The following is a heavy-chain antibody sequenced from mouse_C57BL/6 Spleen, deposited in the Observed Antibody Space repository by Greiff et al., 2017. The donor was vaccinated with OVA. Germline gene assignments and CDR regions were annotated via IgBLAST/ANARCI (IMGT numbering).Heavy chain of an antibody. Sequence: VQLKESGPGLVKPSQSLSLTCSVTGYSITSGYYWNWIRQFPGNKLEWMGYISYDGSNNYNPSLKNRISITRDTSKNQFFLKLNSVTTEDTATYYCAREGNYYGSKYYAMDYWGQGTSVTVSS. CDR1: GYSITSGYY. V-gene: IGHV3-6*01. CDR3: AREGNYYGSKYYAMDY. J-gene: IGHJ4*01. D-gene: IGHD1-1*01. CDR2: ISYDGSN.